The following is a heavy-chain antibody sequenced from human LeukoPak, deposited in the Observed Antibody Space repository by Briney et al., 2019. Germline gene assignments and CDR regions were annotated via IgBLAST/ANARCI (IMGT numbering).Heavy chain of an antibody. V-gene: IGHV4-39*01. Sequence: SETLSLTCTVSGGSISSSRYYWGWIRQPPGKGLEWIGTIYYSGDTYSNSSLKNRVTLSVDTSKNQFSLRLTSVTAADTAVYYCARRQGWLFFDYWGQGTLVTVSS. CDR1: GGSISSSRYY. D-gene: IGHD3-22*01. CDR3: ARRQGWLFFDY. CDR2: IYYSGDT. J-gene: IGHJ4*02.